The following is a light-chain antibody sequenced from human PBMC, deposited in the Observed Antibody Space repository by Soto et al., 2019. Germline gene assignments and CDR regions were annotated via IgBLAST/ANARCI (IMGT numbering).Light chain of an antibody. CDR2: AAS. CDR3: HQYGTSVGT. V-gene: IGKV3-20*01. J-gene: IGKJ1*01. Sequence: EIVMTQSPATLSVSPGERATLSCRASQSIITNYLAWYRQKPGQAPRLLIYAASSRATGIPDRFSGSGSGTDFTLTISRLEPEDFAVYYCHQYGTSVGTFGQGTKV. CDR1: QSIITNY.